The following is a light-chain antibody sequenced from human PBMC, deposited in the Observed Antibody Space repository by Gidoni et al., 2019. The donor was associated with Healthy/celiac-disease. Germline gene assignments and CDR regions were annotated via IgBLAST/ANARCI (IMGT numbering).Light chain of an antibody. CDR2: DVS. CDR3: SSYTSSSTLGGVV. Sequence: QSALTQPASVSGSPGQSITISCTGTSSDVGGYNYVSWYQQHPGKAPKLMIYDVSNRPSGVSNRCSGSKSGNTASLTISVLQAEDEADYYCSSYTSSSTLGGVVVGGGTKLTVL. V-gene: IGLV2-14*03. CDR1: SSDVGGYNY. J-gene: IGLJ2*01.